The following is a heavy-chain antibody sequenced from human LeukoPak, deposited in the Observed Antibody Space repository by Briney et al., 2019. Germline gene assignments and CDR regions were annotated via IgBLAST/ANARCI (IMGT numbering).Heavy chain of an antibody. CDR2: FDPEDGET. CDR1: VCSLTNLC. V-gene: IGHV1-24*01. Sequence: ASVKVSRKFSVCSLTNLCMHWLCLAPGKGLEWMGGFDPEDGETIYAQKFQGRVTMTEDTSTDTAYMELSSLRSDDTTVYYFSAIPTRRYGYAYDYWGQGTLVTVSS. J-gene: IGHJ4*02. CDR3: SAIPTRRYGYAYDY. D-gene: IGHD5-18*01.